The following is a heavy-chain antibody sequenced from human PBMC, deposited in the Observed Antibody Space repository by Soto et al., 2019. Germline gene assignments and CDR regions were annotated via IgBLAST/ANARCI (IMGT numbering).Heavy chain of an antibody. J-gene: IGHJ5*02. CDR2: FDPEDGET. D-gene: IGHD4-17*01. CDR3: ATISDYGDYDGVINWFDP. Sequence: ASVKVSCKVSGYTLTELSMHWVRQAPGKGLEWMGGFDPEDGETIYAQKFQGRVTMTEDTSTDTAYMELSSLRSEDTALFYCATISDYGDYDGVINWFDPWGQGTLVTVSS. CDR1: GYTLTELS. V-gene: IGHV1-24*01.